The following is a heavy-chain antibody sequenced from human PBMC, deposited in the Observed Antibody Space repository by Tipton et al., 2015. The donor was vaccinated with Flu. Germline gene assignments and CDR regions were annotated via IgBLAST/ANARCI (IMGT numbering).Heavy chain of an antibody. CDR2: IYYSGST. CDR1: GGSISSYY. D-gene: IGHD1-26*01. J-gene: IGHJ6*02. V-gene: IGHV4-59*08. CDR3: ARHGIYSGSYLWYYYYGMDV. Sequence: TLSLTCTVSGGSISSYYWSWIRQPPGKGLEWIGYIYYSGSTNYNSSLKSRVTISVDTSKNQFSLKLSSVTAADTAVYYCARHGIYSGSYLWYYYYGMDVWGQGTTVTVSS.